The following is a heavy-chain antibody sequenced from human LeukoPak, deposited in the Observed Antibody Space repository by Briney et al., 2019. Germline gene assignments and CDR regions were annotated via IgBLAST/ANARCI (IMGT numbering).Heavy chain of an antibody. D-gene: IGHD4-17*01. CDR2: ISYIGST. CDR1: ADAFSILS. CDR3: ARDLVTVTKGFDI. V-gene: IGHV4-59*11. Sequence: SETLSLSCALSADAFSILSWTWIWQAPAGGLEWIGYISYIGSTNYNPSLKSRVTISIDTSKNQFSLKLSSVTAADTAVYYCARDLVTVTKGFDIWGQGTMVSVSS. J-gene: IGHJ3*02.